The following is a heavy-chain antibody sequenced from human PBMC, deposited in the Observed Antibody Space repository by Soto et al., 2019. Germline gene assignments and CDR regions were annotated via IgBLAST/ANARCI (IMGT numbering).Heavy chain of an antibody. CDR1: GFTVSSKY. V-gene: IGHV3-66*01. J-gene: IGHJ6*04. D-gene: IGHD2-15*01. Sequence: EVHLVESGGGLVQPGGSLRLSCAASGFTVSSKYMSWVRQAPGKGLEWVSLIQSGGPTYYADSVKGRFTISRDTSENTLHLQMDSLRAEDTAVYYCARDDVLCDGGRCYGVPLDVWVKGTKVTVSS. CDR3: ARDDVLCDGGRCYGVPLDV. CDR2: IQSGGPT.